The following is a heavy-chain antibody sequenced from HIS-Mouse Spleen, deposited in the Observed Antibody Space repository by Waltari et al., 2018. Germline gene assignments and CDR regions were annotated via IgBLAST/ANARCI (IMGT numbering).Heavy chain of an antibody. Sequence: QLQLQESGPGLVKPSETLSLTCTVSGGSISSSSYYWGWIRQPPGKGLEWIGSIYYSGSTDDNTSRKSRVTISVDTSKNQFALKLSSVTAADTAVYYCAREIPYSSSWYDWYFDLWGRGTLVTVSS. V-gene: IGHV4-39*07. CDR1: GGSISSSSYY. D-gene: IGHD6-13*01. CDR2: IYYSGST. CDR3: AREIPYSSSWYDWYFDL. J-gene: IGHJ2*01.